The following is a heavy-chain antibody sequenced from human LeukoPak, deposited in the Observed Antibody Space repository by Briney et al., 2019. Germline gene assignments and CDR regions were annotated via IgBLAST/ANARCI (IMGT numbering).Heavy chain of an antibody. J-gene: IGHJ2*01. Sequence: PSETLSLTCAVSGGSIFTYYWSWIRQPPEKGLEWIGYIYYSGNTNYNPSLKSRVTISVDTSKNQFSLKLRSVTAADTAVYYCARVSYSRSYDYWYFDLWGRGTLVTVSS. CDR2: IYYSGNT. CDR3: ARVSYSRSYDYWYFDL. CDR1: GGSIFTYY. D-gene: IGHD6-13*01. V-gene: IGHV4-59*01.